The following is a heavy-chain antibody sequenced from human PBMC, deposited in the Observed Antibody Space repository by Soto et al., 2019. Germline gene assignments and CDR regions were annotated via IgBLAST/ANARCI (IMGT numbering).Heavy chain of an antibody. V-gene: IGHV3-23*01. CDR3: AKRTVVWYFDL. Sequence: EVQLLESGGGLVQPGGSLRLSCAASGFTFSSYAMNWVRQAPGKGLEWVSVISGSGGSTYYADAVKGRFTISRDNSKNTRYLQMNSLRAEDTAVYYCAKRTVVWYFDLWGRGTLVTVSS. J-gene: IGHJ2*01. D-gene: IGHD2-15*01. CDR2: ISGSGGST. CDR1: GFTFSSYA.